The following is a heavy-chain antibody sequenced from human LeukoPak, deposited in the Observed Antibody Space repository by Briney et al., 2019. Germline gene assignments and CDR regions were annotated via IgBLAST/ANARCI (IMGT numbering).Heavy chain of an antibody. CDR3: ARDQGEEWELLLDY. J-gene: IGHJ4*02. D-gene: IGHD1-26*01. Sequence: GASVKHSCKASGYTFTSYGISWVRQAPGQGLEWMGWISAYNGNTNYAQKLQGRVTMTTDTSTSTAYMELRSLRSDDTAVYYCARDQGEEWELLLDYWGQGTLVTVSS. CDR2: ISAYNGNT. CDR1: GYTFTSYG. V-gene: IGHV1-18*01.